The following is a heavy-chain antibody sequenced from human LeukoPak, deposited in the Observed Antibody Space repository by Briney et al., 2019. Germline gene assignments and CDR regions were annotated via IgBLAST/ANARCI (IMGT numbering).Heavy chain of an antibody. Sequence: GGSLRLSCAASGFTFSSYEMNWVRQAPGKGLEWVSYISSSGSTIYYADSVKGRFTISRDNAKNSLYLQMNSLRAEDTAVYYCARVAPPLDDYIRGSFPYYFDYWGQGTLVTVSS. V-gene: IGHV3-48*03. CDR2: ISSSGSTI. CDR3: ARVAPPLDDYIRGSFPYYFDY. CDR1: GFTFSSYE. D-gene: IGHD3-16*01. J-gene: IGHJ4*02.